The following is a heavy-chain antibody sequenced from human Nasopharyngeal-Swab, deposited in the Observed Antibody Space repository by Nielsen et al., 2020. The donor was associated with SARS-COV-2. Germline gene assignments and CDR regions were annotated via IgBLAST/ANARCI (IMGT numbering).Heavy chain of an antibody. CDR3: VKNENYNDFWSGLLRDYMDV. J-gene: IGHJ6*03. Sequence: GESLKISCAASGLTFSDYAMTWVRQAPGKGLQWVSPISGSGVDTYYADSVKGRFTISRDNSKNTVHLQMNSLRAEDTAVYYCVKNENYNDFWSGLLRDYMDVWGKGTTVTVSS. V-gene: IGHV3-23*01. CDR1: GLTFSDYA. CDR2: ISGSGVDT. D-gene: IGHD3-3*01.